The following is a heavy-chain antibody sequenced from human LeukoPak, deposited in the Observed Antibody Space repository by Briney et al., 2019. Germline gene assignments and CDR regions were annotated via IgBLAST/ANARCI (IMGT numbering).Heavy chain of an antibody. CDR3: ARDGITIFGVT. Sequence: GGSLRLSCAASGFTISSHWMSWVRQAPGKGLEWVANIKQDGSEKFYVDSVKGRFTISRDNAKNSLYLQMNSLRAEDTAVYYCARDGITIFGVTWGQGTLVTVSS. D-gene: IGHD3-3*01. J-gene: IGHJ5*02. V-gene: IGHV3-7*01. CDR1: GFTISSHW. CDR2: IKQDGSEK.